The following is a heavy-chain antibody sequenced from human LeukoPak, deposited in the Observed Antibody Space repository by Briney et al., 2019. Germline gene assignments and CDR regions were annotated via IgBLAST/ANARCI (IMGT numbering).Heavy chain of an antibody. CDR2: IYPGDSEI. CDR3: ARVMIYYYYMDV. D-gene: IGHD2-21*01. CDR1: GYIFTCYW. J-gene: IGHJ6*03. V-gene: IGHV5-51*01. Sequence: GESLKISCKGSGYIFTCYWIGWVRQMPGKGLEWMGIIYPGDSEIRYSPSFQGQVTISADKSISTAYLQWSSLRASDTAMYYCARVMIYYYYMDVWGKGTTVTVSS.